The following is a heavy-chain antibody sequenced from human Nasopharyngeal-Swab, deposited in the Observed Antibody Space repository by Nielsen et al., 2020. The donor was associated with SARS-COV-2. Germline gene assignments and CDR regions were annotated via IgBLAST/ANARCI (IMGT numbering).Heavy chain of an antibody. CDR3: ARDQGLRYYYDSSGCLDY. V-gene: IGHV3-48*02. D-gene: IGHD3-22*01. J-gene: IGHJ4*02. CDR2: ISSSSTI. Sequence: GGSLRLSCAASGFTFSSYSMNWVRQAPGKGLEWVSYISSSSTIYYADSVKGRFTISRDNAKNSLYLQMNSLRDEDTAVYYCARDQGLRYYYDSSGCLDYWGQGTLVTVSS. CDR1: GFTFSSYS.